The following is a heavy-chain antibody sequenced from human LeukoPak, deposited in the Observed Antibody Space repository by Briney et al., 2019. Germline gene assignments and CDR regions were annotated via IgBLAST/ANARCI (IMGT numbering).Heavy chain of an antibody. CDR2: IRYDGSNK. CDR3: AKVPGRGWHEYYFDY. CDR1: GFTFSSYG. V-gene: IGHV3-30*02. Sequence: GGSLRLSCAASGFTFSSYGMHWVRQAPGKGLEWVAFIRYDGSNKYYADSVKGRFTISRDNSKNTLYLQMNSLRAEDTAVYYCAKVPGRGWHEYYFDYWGQGTLVTVSS. J-gene: IGHJ4*02. D-gene: IGHD1-14*01.